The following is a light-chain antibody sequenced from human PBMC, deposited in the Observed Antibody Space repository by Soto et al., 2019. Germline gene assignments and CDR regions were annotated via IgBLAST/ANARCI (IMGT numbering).Light chain of an antibody. J-gene: IGKJ1*01. CDR1: QSVGTK. Sequence: EIVMTRSPATLSVSPGERATLSCRASQSVGTKLAWYQQTPGQAPRILIYGASNRATGVPARISGSVSGTEVTLTIASMQPEDVAVDDCQQYSRWLWTFGHGTQVDI. CDR2: GAS. V-gene: IGKV3-15*01. CDR3: QQYSRWLWT.